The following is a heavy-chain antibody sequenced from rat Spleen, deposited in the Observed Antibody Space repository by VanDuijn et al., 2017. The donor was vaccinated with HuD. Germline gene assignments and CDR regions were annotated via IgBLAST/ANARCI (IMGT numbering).Heavy chain of an antibody. J-gene: IGHJ2*01. Sequence: QVQMKETGPGLVQTTQTLSVTCTVSGFSLTSYGVHWVRQAPGKGLEWMGIIWGDGSTNYNSALKSRLSISRDTSKSQVFLKMNSLQTEDTAMYFCARGSADYWGQGVMVTVSS. CDR1: GFSLTSYG. V-gene: IGHV2-77*01. D-gene: IGHD1-11*01. CDR2: IWGDGST. CDR3: ARGSADY.